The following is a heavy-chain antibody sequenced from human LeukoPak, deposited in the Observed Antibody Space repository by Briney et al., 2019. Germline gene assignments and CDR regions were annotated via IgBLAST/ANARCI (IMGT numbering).Heavy chain of an antibody. Sequence: ASVKVSCKASGYTFTSYGISWVRQAPGQGLEWMGWISAYNGNTNYAQKLQGRVTMTTDASTSTAYMELRSLRSDDTAVYYCARSMWDLVTFDYWGQGTLVTVSS. CDR3: ARSMWDLVTFDY. J-gene: IGHJ4*02. CDR2: ISAYNGNT. D-gene: IGHD4-23*01. V-gene: IGHV1-18*01. CDR1: GYTFTSYG.